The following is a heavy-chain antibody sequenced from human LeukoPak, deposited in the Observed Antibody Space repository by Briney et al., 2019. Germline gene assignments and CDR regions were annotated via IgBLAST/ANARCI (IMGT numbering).Heavy chain of an antibody. CDR2: IYYSGST. J-gene: IGHJ4*02. V-gene: IGHV4-31*03. CDR3: ARDSSGYSLYDS. CDR1: GGSITSGGYY. D-gene: IGHD3-22*01. Sequence: SETLSLTCTVSGGSITSGGYYWGWIRQHPGKGLEWIGYIYYSGSTYYNPSLKSRITISIDTSKNQFSLNLSSVTAADTAVYYCARDSSGYSLYDSWGQGTLVTVSS.